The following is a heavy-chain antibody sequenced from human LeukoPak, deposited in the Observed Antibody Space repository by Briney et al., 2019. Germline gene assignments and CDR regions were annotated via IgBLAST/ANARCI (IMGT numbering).Heavy chain of an antibody. J-gene: IGHJ5*02. CDR1: GWSFIGYD. V-gene: IGHV4-34*01. CDR3: ASLARGGNWFDP. D-gene: IGHD6-6*01. CDR2: INHSGGT. Sequence: SETLSLTCAVYGWSFIGYDWTWIRQPPGQGPELIGEINHSGGTNYNPSLKSRVTISVATSKNQFSLKLSSVTAADAAVYYCASLARGGNWFDPWGQGTLVTVSS.